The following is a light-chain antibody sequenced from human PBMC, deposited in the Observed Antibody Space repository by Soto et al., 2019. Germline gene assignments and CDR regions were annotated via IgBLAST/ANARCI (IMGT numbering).Light chain of an antibody. CDR3: QVWDGSSDHYV. CDR1: NIGSDS. Sequence: SYELTQPPSVSVAPGQTARITCGGDNIGSDSVHWYQQKPGQAPLLVVYDDSDRPSGIPERFSGFSYGNTATLTISRVEAGDEADHYCQVWDGSSDHYVFGTGTKVTVL. V-gene: IGLV3-21*02. J-gene: IGLJ1*01. CDR2: DDS.